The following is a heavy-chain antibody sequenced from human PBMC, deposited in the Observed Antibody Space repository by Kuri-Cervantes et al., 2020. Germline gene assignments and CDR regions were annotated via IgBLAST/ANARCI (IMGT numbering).Heavy chain of an antibody. D-gene: IGHD6-19*01. Sequence: SETLSLTCAVYGGSFSGHYWSWIRQPPGKGLEWIGEINHSGSSNYNPSLKSRVTISVDRSKNQFSLKLSSVTAADTAVYYCARGIIAVAGMPLSWGQGTLVTVSS. CDR3: ARGIIAVAGMPLS. V-gene: IGHV4-34*01. CDR2: INHSGSS. J-gene: IGHJ5*02. CDR1: GGSFSGHY.